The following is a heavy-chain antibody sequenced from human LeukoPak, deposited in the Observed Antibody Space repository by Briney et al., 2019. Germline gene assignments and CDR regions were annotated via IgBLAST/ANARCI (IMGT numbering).Heavy chain of an antibody. CDR2: IYYSGST. J-gene: IGHJ3*02. D-gene: IGHD2-15*01. Sequence: SETLSLTCTVSGGSISSSSYYWGWIRQPPGKGLEWIGSIYYSGSTYYNLSLESRVTISVDTSKNQFSLNLSSVTAADTAVYYCAWAGPVGGPNAFDIWGQGTMVTVSS. V-gene: IGHV4-39*01. CDR1: GGSISSSSYY. CDR3: AWAGPVGGPNAFDI.